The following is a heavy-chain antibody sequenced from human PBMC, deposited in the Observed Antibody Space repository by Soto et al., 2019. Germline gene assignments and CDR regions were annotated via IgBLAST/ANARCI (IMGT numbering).Heavy chain of an antibody. Sequence: SETLSLTCTVSGGSISSGGYYWSWIRQHPGKGLEWIGYIYYSGSTYYNPSLKSRVTISVDTSKNQFSLKLSSVTAADTAVYYCARGGFDILTGYYRSFYFDYWGQGTLVTVSS. CDR3: ARGGFDILTGYYRSFYFDY. V-gene: IGHV4-31*03. CDR1: GGSISSGGYY. D-gene: IGHD3-9*01. J-gene: IGHJ4*02. CDR2: IYYSGST.